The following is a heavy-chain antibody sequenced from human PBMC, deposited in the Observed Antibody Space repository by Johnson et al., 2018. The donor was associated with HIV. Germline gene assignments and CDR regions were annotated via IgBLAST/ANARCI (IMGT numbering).Heavy chain of an antibody. CDR2: IYSGGST. CDR3: ARDGESQQLPLGDAFDV. CDR1: GFSVSNTY. D-gene: IGHD6-13*01. Sequence: EVQLVESGGGVVQSGGSLRLSCGASGFSVSNTYMNWVRQAPGKGLEWVSVIYSGGSTYYADSVRGRFTISRDNSKNTLYLQMSSLRAEDTAMYYCARDGESQQLPLGDAFDVWGQGTMVTVSS. V-gene: IGHV3-66*01. J-gene: IGHJ3*01.